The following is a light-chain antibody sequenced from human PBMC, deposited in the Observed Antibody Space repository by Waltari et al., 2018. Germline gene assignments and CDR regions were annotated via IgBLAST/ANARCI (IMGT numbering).Light chain of an antibody. CDR1: NIESKS. V-gene: IGLV3-21*01. CDR2: YDS. CDR3: QVWDANTDPGV. J-gene: IGLJ1*01. Sequence: SYVLTQPPSVSVAPGETARLTCGGHNIESKSVHWYRQVPGQAPVLVISYDSDRPSGIPYRFLGSNSGNTATLPISRVEAGDEADYYCQVWDANTDPGVFGTGTEVTVL.